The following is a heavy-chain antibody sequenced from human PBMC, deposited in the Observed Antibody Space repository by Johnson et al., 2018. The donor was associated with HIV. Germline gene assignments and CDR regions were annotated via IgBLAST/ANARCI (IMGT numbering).Heavy chain of an antibody. J-gene: IGHJ3*01. CDR3: ASEVEYSTLGGV. D-gene: IGHD6-6*01. CDR1: GFTFSSYG. V-gene: IGHV3-48*04. CDR2: INSGGNTI. Sequence: VQLVESGGGVVQPGRSLRVSCAASGFTFSSYGMHWVRQAPGKGLEWVASINSGGNTIYYADSVKGRFTISRDNAKRSLSLQMNSLRADDTAVYYCASEVEYSTLGGVWGQGTVVTVSS.